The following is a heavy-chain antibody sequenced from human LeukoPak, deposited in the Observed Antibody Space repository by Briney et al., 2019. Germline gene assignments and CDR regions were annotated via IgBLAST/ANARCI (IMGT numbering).Heavy chain of an antibody. J-gene: IGHJ4*02. V-gene: IGHV4-38-2*01. CDR3: ANTLWNPTYSSSWSEY. Sequence: SETLSLTCAVSGYSISSGYYWGWIRQPPGKGLEWIGSIYHSGSTYYNPSLKSRVTISVDTSKNQFSLKLSSVTAADTAVYYCANTLWNPTYSSSWSEYWRQGTLVTVSS. D-gene: IGHD6-13*01. CDR1: GYSISSGYY. CDR2: IYHSGST.